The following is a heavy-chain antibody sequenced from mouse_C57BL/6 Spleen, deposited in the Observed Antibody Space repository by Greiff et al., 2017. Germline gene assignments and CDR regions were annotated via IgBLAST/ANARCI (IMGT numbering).Heavy chain of an antibody. CDR3: TRRGYYFDY. J-gene: IGHJ2*01. Sequence: QVQLQQSGAELVRPGASVTLSCKASGYTFTDYEMHWVKQTPVHGLEWIGAIDPETGGTAYNQKFKGKAILTADKSSSTAYMELRSLTSEDSAVXYCTRRGYYFDYWGQGTTLTVSS. V-gene: IGHV1-15*01. CDR1: GYTFTDYE. CDR2: IDPETGGT.